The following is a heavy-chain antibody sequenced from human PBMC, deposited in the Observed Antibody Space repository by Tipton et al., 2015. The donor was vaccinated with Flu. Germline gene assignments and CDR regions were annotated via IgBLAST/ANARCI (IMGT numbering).Heavy chain of an antibody. Sequence: TLSLTCTVSGGSINSGGFYWNWIRQPAGKGLEWVGRGRLSSGISNYNPSLKSRVTISFDTSKDQFSLRLTSVTAADTAVYYCARETVFGVANGMSVWGQGTSVTVSS. CDR1: GGSINSGGFY. J-gene: IGHJ6*02. CDR3: ARETVFGVANGMSV. CDR2: GRLSSGIS. D-gene: IGHD3-3*01. V-gene: IGHV4-61*02.